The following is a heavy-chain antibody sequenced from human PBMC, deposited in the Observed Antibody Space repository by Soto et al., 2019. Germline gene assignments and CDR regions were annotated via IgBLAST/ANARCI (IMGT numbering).Heavy chain of an antibody. CDR1: GFTFSSYG. J-gene: IGHJ6*02. Sequence: PGGSLRLSCAASGFTFSSYGMHWVRQAPGKGLEWVAVISYDGSNKYYADSVKGRFTISRDNSKNTLYLQMDSLRAEDTAVYYCAKHLGYSYGYPGYYYGMDVWGQGTTVTVSS. CDR2: ISYDGSNK. D-gene: IGHD5-18*01. V-gene: IGHV3-30*18. CDR3: AKHLGYSYGYPGYYYGMDV.